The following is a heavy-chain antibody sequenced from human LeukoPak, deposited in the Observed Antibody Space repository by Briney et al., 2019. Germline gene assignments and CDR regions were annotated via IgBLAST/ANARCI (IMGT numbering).Heavy chain of an antibody. V-gene: IGHV3-23*01. CDR2: VGGGGQRT. CDR3: AKDRGYYVDTGTINF. D-gene: IGHD2-15*01. Sequence: GGSLRLSCAASGFTFSSYWMHWVRQAPGMGLEWVSGVGGGGQRTHYADSVKGRFTISRDNSKNTLYLQMNSLRAEDTAIYYCAKDRGYYVDTGTINFWGQGTLVTVSS. CDR1: GFTFSSYW. J-gene: IGHJ4*02.